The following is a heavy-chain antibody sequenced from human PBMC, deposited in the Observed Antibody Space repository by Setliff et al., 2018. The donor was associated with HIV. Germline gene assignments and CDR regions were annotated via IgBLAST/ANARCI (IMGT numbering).Heavy chain of an antibody. CDR3: AREGQVVVTAKGFDY. Sequence: ASVKVSCKTSGYTFTNYYMHWMRQAPGQGLEWMGVVNTVGGGASYAQKFQGRLTVTRDTSTSTVYMELSSLRSEDTAVYYCAREGQVVVTAKGFDYWGLGTLVTSPQ. CDR1: GYTFTNYY. J-gene: IGHJ4*02. CDR2: VNTVGGGA. D-gene: IGHD2-15*01. V-gene: IGHV1-46*01.